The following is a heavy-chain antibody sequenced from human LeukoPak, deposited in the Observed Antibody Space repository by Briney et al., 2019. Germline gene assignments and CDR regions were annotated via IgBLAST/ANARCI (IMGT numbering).Heavy chain of an antibody. Sequence: GASVKVSCKASGYTFTSYGINWVRQAPGQGLEWMGRIIPILGIANYAQKFQGRVTITADKSTSTAYMELSSLRSEDTAVYYCARGGTPNCSGGSCYDYWGQGTLVTVSS. CDR3: ARGGTPNCSGGSCYDY. CDR2: IIPILGIA. D-gene: IGHD2-15*01. J-gene: IGHJ4*02. CDR1: GYTFTSYG. V-gene: IGHV1-69*04.